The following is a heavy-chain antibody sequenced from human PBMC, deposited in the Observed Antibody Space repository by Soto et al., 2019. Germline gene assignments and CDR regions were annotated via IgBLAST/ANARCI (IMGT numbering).Heavy chain of an antibody. J-gene: IGHJ4*02. Sequence: QVQLVESGGGVVQPGRSLRLSCAASGFTFSSYGMHWVRQAPGKGLEWVAVITRDGSNTYYADSVMGRFTISRDNSKNTVILQMNSLRAEDTAVYYCAKDPWIHQNTGWFYYFDYWGQGTLVTVSS. CDR2: ITRDGSNT. V-gene: IGHV3-30*18. CDR1: GFTFSSYG. D-gene: IGHD6-19*01. CDR3: AKDPWIHQNTGWFYYFDY.